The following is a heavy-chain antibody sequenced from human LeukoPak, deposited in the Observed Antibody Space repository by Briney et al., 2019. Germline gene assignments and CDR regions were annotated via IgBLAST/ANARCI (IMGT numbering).Heavy chain of an antibody. V-gene: IGHV1-69*04. Sequence: GSSVKVSCKASGGTFSSYAISWVRQAPGQGLEWMGRIIPILGIANYAQKFQGRVTITADKSTSTAYMELSSLRSEDTAVYYCARASGRYCGGDCTTRPYYYYYGMDVWGQGTTVTVSS. CDR3: ARASGRYCGGDCTTRPYYYYYGMDV. J-gene: IGHJ6*02. CDR2: IIPILGIA. D-gene: IGHD2-21*02. CDR1: GGTFSSYA.